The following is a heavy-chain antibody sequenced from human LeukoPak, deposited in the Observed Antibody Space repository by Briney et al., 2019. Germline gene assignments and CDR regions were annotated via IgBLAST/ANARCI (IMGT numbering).Heavy chain of an antibody. J-gene: IGHJ4*02. CDR3: AREVCIGGSCSVFDY. V-gene: IGHV3-74*01. CDR2: INSDGGSR. CDR1: GFTFSSYW. D-gene: IGHD2-15*01. Sequence: PGGSLRLSCAASGFTFSSYWMHWVRQAPGKGLVWVSRINSDGGSRPSADSVKGRFTISRDNAKNTLSLQMNSLRTEDTAVYYCAREVCIGGSCSVFDYWGQGTLVTVSS.